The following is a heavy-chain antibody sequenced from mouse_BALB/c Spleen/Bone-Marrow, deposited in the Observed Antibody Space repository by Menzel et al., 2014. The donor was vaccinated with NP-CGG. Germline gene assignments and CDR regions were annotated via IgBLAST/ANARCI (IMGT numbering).Heavy chain of an antibody. CDR3: ARGGISVDY. CDR2: IYPGDGDT. V-gene: IGHV1-80*01. CDR1: GYAFXTYR. Sequence: QVQLQQPGAELVRPGSSVKISCKSSGYAFXTYRINWVKQRPGQGLEWIGQIYPGDGDTDFNGKFKGKATLTADRSSNTAYMEFSSLTSEDSAVYFCARGGISVDYWGQGTTLTVSS. J-gene: IGHJ2*01.